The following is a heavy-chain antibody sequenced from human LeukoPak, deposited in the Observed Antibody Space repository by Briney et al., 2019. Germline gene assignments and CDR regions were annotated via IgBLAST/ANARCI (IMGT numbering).Heavy chain of an antibody. CDR1: GYTFTSYY. V-gene: IGHV1-46*01. CDR3: AREPAFRYDSSGYGVPVVYGVDAFDI. CDR2: INPSGGST. J-gene: IGHJ3*02. D-gene: IGHD3-22*01. Sequence: GASVKVSCKASGYTFTSYYMHWVRQAPGQGLEWMGIINPSGGSTSYAQKFQGRVTMTRDTSTSTVYMELSSLRSEDTAVYYCAREPAFRYDSSGYGVPVVYGVDAFDIWGQGTMVTVSS.